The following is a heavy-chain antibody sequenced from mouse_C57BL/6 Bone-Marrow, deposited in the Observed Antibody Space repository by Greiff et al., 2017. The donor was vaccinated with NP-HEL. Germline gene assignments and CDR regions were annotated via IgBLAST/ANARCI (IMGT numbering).Heavy chain of an antibody. J-gene: IGHJ3*01. D-gene: IGHD1-1*01. V-gene: IGHV1-19*01. CDR1: GYTFTDYY. CDR2: INPYNGGT. Sequence: EVQLQQSGPVLVKPGASVKMSCKASGYTFTDYYMNWVKQSHGKSLEWIGVINPYNGGTSYNQKFKGKATLTVDKSSSTAYMELNSLTSEDSAVYYCARSLYYGSSGFAYGGQGTLVTVSA. CDR3: ARSLYYGSSGFAY.